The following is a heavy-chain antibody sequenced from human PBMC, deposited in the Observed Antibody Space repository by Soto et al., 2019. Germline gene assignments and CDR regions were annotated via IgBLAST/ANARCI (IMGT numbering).Heavy chain of an antibody. Sequence: SETLSLTCTVSGGSINSSSHFWGWIRQPPGKGLEWIGSVFYSGHTYYNPSFKSRVTISVDTSKKQFSLKLSSVTAADTAVYYCARHIAVAGRGYYYYYGMDVWGQGTTVTVSS. CDR3: ARHIAVAGRGYYYYYGMDV. CDR2: VFYSGHT. CDR1: GGSINSSSHF. V-gene: IGHV4-39*01. D-gene: IGHD6-19*01. J-gene: IGHJ6*02.